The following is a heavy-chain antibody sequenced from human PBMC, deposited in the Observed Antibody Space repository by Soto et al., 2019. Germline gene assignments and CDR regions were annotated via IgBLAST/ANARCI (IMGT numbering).Heavy chain of an antibody. CDR2: IKSKTDGGTT. Sequence: PGGSLSLSCAASGFTFSNAWMNWVRQAPGKGLEWVGRIKSKTDGGTTDYAAPVKGRFTISRDDSKNTLYLQMNSLKTEDTAVYYCTTLSITIFGVVLMDVWGQGTTVTVSS. CDR1: GFTFSNAW. CDR3: TTLSITIFGVVLMDV. J-gene: IGHJ6*02. V-gene: IGHV3-15*07. D-gene: IGHD3-3*01.